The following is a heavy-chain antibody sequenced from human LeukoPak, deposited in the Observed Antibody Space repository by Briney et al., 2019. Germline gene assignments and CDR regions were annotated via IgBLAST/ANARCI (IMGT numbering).Heavy chain of an antibody. J-gene: IGHJ4*02. CDR1: GGSFSGYY. D-gene: IGHD4-17*01. CDR3: ARDTRSDYGGNPYYFDY. V-gene: IGHV4-34*01. CDR2: INHSGST. Sequence: SETLSLTCAVYGGSFSGYYWSWIRQPPGKGLEWIGEINHSGSTNYNPSLKSRVTISVDTSKNQFSLKLSSVTAADTAVYYCARDTRSDYGGNPYYFDYWGQGTLVTVSS.